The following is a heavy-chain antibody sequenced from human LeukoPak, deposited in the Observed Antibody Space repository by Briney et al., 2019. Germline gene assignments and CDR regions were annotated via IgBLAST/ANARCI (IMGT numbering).Heavy chain of an antibody. CDR3: ASSGYPPHFQH. Sequence: SETLSLTCAVYGGSFSGYYWSWIRQPPGKGLEWIGEINHSGSTNYNPSLKSRVTISVDTSKNQFSLKLSSVTAADTAVYYCASSGYPPHFQHWGQGTLVTVSS. D-gene: IGHD5-12*01. CDR1: GGSFSGYY. V-gene: IGHV4-34*01. CDR2: INHSGST. J-gene: IGHJ1*01.